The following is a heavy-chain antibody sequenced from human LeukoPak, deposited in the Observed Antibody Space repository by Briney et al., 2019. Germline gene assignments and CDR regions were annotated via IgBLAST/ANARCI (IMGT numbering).Heavy chain of an antibody. CDR1: GFTFNSNW. CDR3: ARDKYYDRYFDS. Sequence: GGSLRLSCAASGFTFNSNWMSWVRQAPGKGLEWVANIKQDGSEQYYVDSVEGRFTISRDIAKNSLSLQMNSLRAEDTAVYYCARDKYYDRYFDSWGQGTLVTVSS. D-gene: IGHD3-22*01. J-gene: IGHJ4*02. CDR2: IKQDGSEQ. V-gene: IGHV3-7*01.